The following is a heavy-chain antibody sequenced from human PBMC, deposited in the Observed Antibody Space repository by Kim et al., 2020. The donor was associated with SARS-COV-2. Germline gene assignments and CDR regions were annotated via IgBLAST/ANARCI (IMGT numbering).Heavy chain of an antibody. D-gene: IGHD3-16*01. J-gene: IGHJ6*01. CDR3: ARLCCLCFGCYYYG. CDR2: IYYSGST. CDR1: GAPISSSSYY. V-gene: IGHV4-39*01. Sequence: SETLSLTCTVSGAPISSSSYYWGWIRQPPGKGLEWIGSIYYSGSTYYNPSLKSRVTISVDTSKNQFSLKLSSVTAADTAVYYCARLCCLCFGCYYYG.